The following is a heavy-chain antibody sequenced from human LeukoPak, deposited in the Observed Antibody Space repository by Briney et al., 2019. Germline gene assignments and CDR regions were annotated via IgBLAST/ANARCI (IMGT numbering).Heavy chain of an antibody. D-gene: IGHD6-13*01. J-gene: IGHJ4*02. CDR3: ARAAPRAAAYYFDY. CDR2: IYSSGTT. V-gene: IGHV4-59*01. Sequence: SETLSLTCTVSGDSIITYYWSWIRQPPGKGLEWIGYIYSSGTTNYNPSLNSRVTITVDTSNNQLSLRLNSVSAADTAVHYCARAAPRAAAYYFDYWGPGTLVTVSS. CDR1: GDSIITYY.